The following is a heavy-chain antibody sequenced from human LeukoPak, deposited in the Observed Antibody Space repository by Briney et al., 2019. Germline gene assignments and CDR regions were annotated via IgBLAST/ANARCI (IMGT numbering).Heavy chain of an antibody. J-gene: IGHJ4*02. Sequence: GGSLRLSCAASGFTSSSYGMHGVRQAPGKGLEWVAVIWYGGSDKYYADSVKGRFTISRGNSKNTLYLQMNSLRAEDTAVYYCATAPSGSGTFLDYWGQGTLVTVSS. V-gene: IGHV3-33*01. CDR2: IWYGGSDK. CDR3: ATAPSGSGTFLDY. D-gene: IGHD3-10*01. CDR1: GFTSSSYG.